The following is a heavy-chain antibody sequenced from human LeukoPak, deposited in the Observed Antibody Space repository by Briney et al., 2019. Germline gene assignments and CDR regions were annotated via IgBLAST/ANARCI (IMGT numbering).Heavy chain of an antibody. CDR3: ARHYPGGSYYYFDY. CDR2: IDWDDDN. CDR1: GFSLRTSGMC. Sequence: SGPTLVNPTQTLTLTCTFSGFSLRTSGMCGSWIRQPPGKALEWLARIDWDDDNYYSTSLKTRLTISKDTSKNQVVLTMTNMDPEDTATYYCARHYPGGSYYYFDYWGQGTLVTVS. V-gene: IGHV2-70*11. J-gene: IGHJ4*02. D-gene: IGHD3-10*01.